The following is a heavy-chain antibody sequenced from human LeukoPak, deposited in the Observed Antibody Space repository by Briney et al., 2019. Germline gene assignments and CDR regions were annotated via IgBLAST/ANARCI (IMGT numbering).Heavy chain of an antibody. D-gene: IGHD6-19*01. J-gene: IGHJ4*02. CDR2: IYSGGST. CDR3: ARDRGGWYYFDY. CDR1: GFTVSSNY. V-gene: IGHV3-53*01. Sequence: GGSLRLSCAASGFTVSSNYMSWVRQAPGKGLEWVSVIYSGGSTYYADSVKGRFTISRDNSKNTLYLQVNSLRAEDTAVYYCARDRGGWYYFDYWGQGTLVTVSS.